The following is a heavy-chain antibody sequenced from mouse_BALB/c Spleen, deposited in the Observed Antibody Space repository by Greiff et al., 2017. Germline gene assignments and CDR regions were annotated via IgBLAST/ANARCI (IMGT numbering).Heavy chain of an antibody. CDR1: GYTFTSYW. Sequence: KESCKAFGYTFTSYWMHWAKHRPGQGLEWIGEIDPSDSYTNYNQKFKGKATLTVDKSSSTAYMQLSSLTSEDSAVYYCASRGYGNYDYYAMDYWGQGTSVTVSS. J-gene: IGHJ4*01. D-gene: IGHD2-1*01. V-gene: IGHV1-69*02. CDR2: IDPSDSYT. CDR3: ASRGYGNYDYYAMDY.